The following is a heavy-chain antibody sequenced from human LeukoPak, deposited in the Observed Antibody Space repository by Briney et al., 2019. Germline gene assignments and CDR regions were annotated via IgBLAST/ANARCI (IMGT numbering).Heavy chain of an antibody. D-gene: IGHD3-10*01. V-gene: IGHV3-48*01. J-gene: IGHJ3*02. CDR3: AITGGGPNGASAFDI. CDR1: GFTFSSYS. CDR2: ISSSSSTI. Sequence: GGSLRLSCAASGFTFSSYSMNWVRQAPGKGLEWVSYISSSSSTIYYADSVKGRFTISRDNAKNSLYLQMNSLRAEDTAVYYCAITGGGPNGASAFDIWGQGTMVTVSS.